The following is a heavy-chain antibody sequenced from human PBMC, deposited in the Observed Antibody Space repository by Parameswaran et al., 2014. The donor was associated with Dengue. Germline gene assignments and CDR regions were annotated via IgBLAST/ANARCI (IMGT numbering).Heavy chain of an antibody. J-gene: IGHJ4*02. CDR2: INPNSGDT. Sequence: WVRQAPGQGLEWMGWINPNSGDTNYAQKFQGRVTMTRDTSISTAYMELSRLRSDDTAVYYCARVAGTTDYWGQGTLVTVSS. D-gene: IGHD1-7*01. CDR3: ARVAGTTDY. V-gene: IGHV1-2*02.